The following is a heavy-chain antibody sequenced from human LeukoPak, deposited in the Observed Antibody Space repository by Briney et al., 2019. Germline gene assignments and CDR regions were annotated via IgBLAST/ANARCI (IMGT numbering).Heavy chain of an antibody. CDR1: GGALSPYY. D-gene: IGHD3-16*01. CDR2: ITYSGSI. CDR3: ARHLPPYVHIDI. J-gene: IGHJ3*02. Sequence: SETLSLTCNVYGGALSPYYWSWIRQPPGKGLEWIAYITYSGSINYNPSLKSRVTISVNMYKNQFSLKLDAVTAVDTAVYYCARHLPPYVHIDIWGEGTEVSVSS. V-gene: IGHV4-59*08.